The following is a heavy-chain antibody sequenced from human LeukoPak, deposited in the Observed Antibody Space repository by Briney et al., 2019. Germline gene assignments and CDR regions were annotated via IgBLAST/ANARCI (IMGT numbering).Heavy chain of an antibody. J-gene: IGHJ5*02. CDR1: GGSFSGYY. V-gene: IGHV4-59*01. CDR2: VYYSGST. Sequence: SETLSLTCAVYGGSFSGYYWSWIRQPPGKGLEWIGYVYYSGSTNYNPSLKSRVTISVDTSKNQFSLKLSSVTAADTAVYYCARAGIAAAGNRWFDPWGQGTLVTVSS. D-gene: IGHD6-13*01. CDR3: ARAGIAAAGNRWFDP.